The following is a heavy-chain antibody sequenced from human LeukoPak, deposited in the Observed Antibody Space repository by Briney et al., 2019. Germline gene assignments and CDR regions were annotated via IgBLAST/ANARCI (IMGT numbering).Heavy chain of an antibody. V-gene: IGHV3-23*01. CDR3: AKGRDSGWYAWFDP. CDR2: ITGSGAT. Sequence: PGGSLRLSCAGSGFTFSTFAMTWVRQAPGKGLEWVSVITGSGATYYADSVKGRFTISRDNSKSTLYLQMNSLRAEDTVVYFCAKGRDSGWYAWFDPWGQGTLVTVSS. J-gene: IGHJ5*02. CDR1: GFTFSTFA. D-gene: IGHD6-19*01.